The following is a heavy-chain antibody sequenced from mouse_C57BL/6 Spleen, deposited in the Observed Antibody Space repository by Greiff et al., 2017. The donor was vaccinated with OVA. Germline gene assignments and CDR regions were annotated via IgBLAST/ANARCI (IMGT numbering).Heavy chain of an antibody. Sequence: EVQGVESGGGLVKPGGSLKLSCAASGFTFSSYTMSWVRQTPEKRLEWVATISGGGGNTYYPDSVKGRFTISRDNAKNTLYLQMSSLRSEDTALYYCARRHGNWDYWGQGTTLTVSS. V-gene: IGHV5-9*01. D-gene: IGHD2-1*01. J-gene: IGHJ2*01. CDR1: GFTFSSYT. CDR3: ARRHGNWDY. CDR2: ISGGGGNT.